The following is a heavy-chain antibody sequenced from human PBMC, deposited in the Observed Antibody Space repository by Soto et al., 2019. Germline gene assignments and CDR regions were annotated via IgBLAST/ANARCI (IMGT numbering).Heavy chain of an antibody. J-gene: IGHJ6*02. CDR1: GYSFTSYW. CDR2: IYPGDSDT. CDR3: ARGNYYYDSSGYAYYYGMDV. D-gene: IGHD3-22*01. V-gene: IGHV5-51*01. Sequence: GESLKISCKGSGYSFTSYWIGWVRQMPGKGLEWMGIIYPGDSDTRYSPSFQGQVTISADKSISTAYLQWSSLKASDTAMYYCARGNYYYDSSGYAYYYGMDVWGQGTTVTVSS.